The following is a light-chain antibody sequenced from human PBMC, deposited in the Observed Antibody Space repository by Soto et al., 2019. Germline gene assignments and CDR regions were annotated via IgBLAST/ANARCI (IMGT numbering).Light chain of an antibody. Sequence: DIRMTQSPSTLSASVGDRVTITCRASQSISTWLAWYQQKPGKAPKLLIYKASSSESGVPSRFRGSGFGKEFTLTISNLQPEDSATYYCQQYDTYTGAFGQGTKV. CDR1: QSISTW. V-gene: IGKV1-5*03. CDR3: QQYDTYTGA. CDR2: KAS. J-gene: IGKJ1*01.